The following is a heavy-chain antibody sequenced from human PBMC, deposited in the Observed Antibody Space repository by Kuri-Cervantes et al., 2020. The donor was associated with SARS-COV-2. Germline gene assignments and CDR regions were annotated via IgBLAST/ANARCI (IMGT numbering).Heavy chain of an antibody. V-gene: IGHV3-23*01. J-gene: IGHJ4*02. CDR1: GFTFSSYA. D-gene: IGHD2-21*01. CDR2: ISGSGGST. Sequence: GGSLRLSCAASGFTFSSYAMSWVRQAPGKGLEWVSAISGSGGSTYYADSVKGRFTISRDNSKNTLYLQVNSLRVEDTAMYYCARDRVGVQDYWGQGTLVTVSS. CDR3: ARDRVGVQDY.